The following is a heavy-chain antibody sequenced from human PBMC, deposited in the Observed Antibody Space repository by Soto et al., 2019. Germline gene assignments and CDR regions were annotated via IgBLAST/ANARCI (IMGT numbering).Heavy chain of an antibody. J-gene: IGHJ4*02. V-gene: IGHV3-66*01. CDR3: ARADYDFWSGYYGHFDY. CDR1: GFTVSSNY. D-gene: IGHD3-3*01. CDR2: IYSGGST. Sequence: PGGSLRLSCAASGFTVSSNYMSWVRQAPGKGLEWVSVIYSGGSTYYADSVKGRFTISRDNSKNTLYLQMNSLRAEDTAVYYCARADYDFWSGYYGHFDYWGQGTLVTVSS.